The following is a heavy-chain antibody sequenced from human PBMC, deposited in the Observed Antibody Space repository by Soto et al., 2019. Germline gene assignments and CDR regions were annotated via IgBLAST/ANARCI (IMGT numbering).Heavy chain of an antibody. Sequence: PGGSLRLSCAASGFTFSTYSMNWVRQAPGKGLEWVSSISSSSTYIYYADSLKGRFTISRDNAKNSLYLQMSSLRPEDTAVYYCARDLSYSSSWPNFDSWGQGTLVTVSS. V-gene: IGHV3-21*01. J-gene: IGHJ4*02. D-gene: IGHD6-13*01. CDR2: ISSSSTYI. CDR1: GFTFSTYS. CDR3: ARDLSYSSSWPNFDS.